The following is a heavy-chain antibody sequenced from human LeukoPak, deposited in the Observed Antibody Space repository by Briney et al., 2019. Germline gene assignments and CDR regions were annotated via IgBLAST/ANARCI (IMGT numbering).Heavy chain of an antibody. Sequence: GGSLRLSCAASGFTFRDYYVSWIRQAPGKGLEWVSYISSSGSTIYYADSVKGRFTISRDNAKNSLYLQMNSLRAEDTAVYYCARDRVGYCSSTSCYNYYYGMDVWGQGTTVTVSS. CDR3: ARDRVGYCSSTSCYNYYYGMDV. CDR1: GFTFRDYY. V-gene: IGHV3-11*01. J-gene: IGHJ6*02. CDR2: ISSSGSTI. D-gene: IGHD2-2*01.